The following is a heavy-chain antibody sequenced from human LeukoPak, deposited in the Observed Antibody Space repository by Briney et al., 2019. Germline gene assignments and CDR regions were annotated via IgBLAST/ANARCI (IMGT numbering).Heavy chain of an antibody. Sequence: GESLRLSCAASGFTFSNYGMHWVRQAPGEGLEWVAVISYDGSNTYYADSVKGRFTISRDNSKNTLYLQMNSLRAEDTAVYYCAKGRGSAPFYGMDVWGQGTTVTVSS. D-gene: IGHD2-15*01. V-gene: IGHV3-30*18. CDR1: GFTFSNYG. CDR2: ISYDGSNT. J-gene: IGHJ6*02. CDR3: AKGRGSAPFYGMDV.